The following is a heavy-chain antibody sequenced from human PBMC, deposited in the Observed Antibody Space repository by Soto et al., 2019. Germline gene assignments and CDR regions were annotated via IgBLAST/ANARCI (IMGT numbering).Heavy chain of an antibody. D-gene: IGHD6-19*01. V-gene: IGHV3-30*18. CDR3: AKDPVAGFFYYYYGMDV. CDR1: GFTFSNYA. Sequence: PGGSLRLSCAASGFTFSNYAMHWVRQAPGKGLEWLAIISYDGDNEYYADSVRGRFTISRDNSKNTLYLQTNNLRHEDTAVYYCAKDPVAGFFYYYYGMDVWGQGTTVTVSS. CDR2: ISYDGDNE. J-gene: IGHJ6*02.